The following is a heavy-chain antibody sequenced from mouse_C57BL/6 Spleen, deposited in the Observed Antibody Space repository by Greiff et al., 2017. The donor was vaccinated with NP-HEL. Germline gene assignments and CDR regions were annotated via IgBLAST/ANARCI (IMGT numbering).Heavy chain of an antibody. J-gene: IGHJ4*01. Sequence: VQLQQPGAELVRPGSSVKLSCKASGYTFTSYWMDWVKQRPGQGLEWIGNIYPSDSETHYNQKFKDKATLTVDKSSSTAYMQLSSLTSEDSAVEYCARGGVRAMDYWGQGTSVTVSS. V-gene: IGHV1-61*01. CDR2: IYPSDSET. CDR1: GYTFTSYW. CDR3: ARGGVRAMDY.